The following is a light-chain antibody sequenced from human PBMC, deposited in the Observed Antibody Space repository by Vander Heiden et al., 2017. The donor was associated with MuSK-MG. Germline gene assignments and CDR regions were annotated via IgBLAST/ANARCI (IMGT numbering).Light chain of an antibody. CDR2: AAS. CDR3: QQYNGWPET. CDR1: QSVSNN. Sequence: IVMTQSPDTLSVSPGERATLSCRASQSVSNNLVWYQQRPGQAPRLLIYAASTRATGIPARFSGSRSGTEFTLAISSLQSEDFAVYYCQQYNGWPETFGQGTKVEMK. V-gene: IGKV3-15*01. J-gene: IGKJ1*01.